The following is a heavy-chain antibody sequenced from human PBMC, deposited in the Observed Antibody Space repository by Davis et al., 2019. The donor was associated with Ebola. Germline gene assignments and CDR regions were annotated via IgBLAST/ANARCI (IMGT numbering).Heavy chain of an antibody. CDR1: GFTFTNYA. CDR2: ISGAGYNT. Sequence: GESLKISCEASGFTFTNYAMSWVRQGPGQGLEWVAGISGAGYNTYHADSVKGRFTISRDNSDNTLYLQMTSLRTEDTALYYCAKETGVSGSTYESFFDFWGQGTLVTVSS. V-gene: IGHV3-23*01. CDR3: AKETGVSGSTYESFFDF. D-gene: IGHD1-26*01. J-gene: IGHJ4*02.